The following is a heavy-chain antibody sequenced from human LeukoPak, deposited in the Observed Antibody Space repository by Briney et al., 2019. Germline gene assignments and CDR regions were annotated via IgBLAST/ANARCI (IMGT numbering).Heavy chain of an antibody. D-gene: IGHD3-3*01. CDR2: ISWDGVST. CDR1: GFTFDDYA. Sequence: PAGGSLRLSCAASGFTFDDYAMHWVRQAPGKGLEWVSLISWDGVSTYYGDSVKGRFTISRDNSKNPLYLQMNSLRAEDTALYYCAKDTSLEWLGYFDYWGQGTLVTVSS. J-gene: IGHJ4*02. V-gene: IGHV3-43D*03. CDR3: AKDTSLEWLGYFDY.